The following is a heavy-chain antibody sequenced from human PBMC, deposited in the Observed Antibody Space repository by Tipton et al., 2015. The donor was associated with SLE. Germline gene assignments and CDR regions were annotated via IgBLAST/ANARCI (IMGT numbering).Heavy chain of an antibody. J-gene: IGHJ4*02. CDR3: ARLHWYYYDSSGADY. CDR2: IYYSGGT. D-gene: IGHD3-22*01. V-gene: IGHV4-59*08. CDR1: GGSISSYY. Sequence: GSLRLSCTVSGGSISSYYWSWIRQPPGKGLEWIGYIYYSGGTNYNPSLKSRVTISVDTSKNQFSLKLSSVTAADTAVYYCARLHWYYYDSSGADYWGQGTLVTVSS.